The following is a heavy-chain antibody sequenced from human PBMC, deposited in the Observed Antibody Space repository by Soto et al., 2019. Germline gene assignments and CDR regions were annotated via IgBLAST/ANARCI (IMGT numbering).Heavy chain of an antibody. CDR1: GYTFTRYG. D-gene: IGHD2-8*01. Sequence: GASVKVSCKASGYTFTRYGISWVRQAPGQGLEWMGWISGYNGDTNYAREFQGRVSMTIDTSTTTAYMELRSLTSDDTAVYYCAKNGQPPYYYYGLDVWGQWTKVTVSS. CDR2: ISGYNGDT. CDR3: AKNGQPPYYYYGLDV. V-gene: IGHV1-18*01. J-gene: IGHJ6*02.